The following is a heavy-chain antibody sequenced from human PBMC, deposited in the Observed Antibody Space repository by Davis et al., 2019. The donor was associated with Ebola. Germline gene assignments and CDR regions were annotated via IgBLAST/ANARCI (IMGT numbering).Heavy chain of an antibody. V-gene: IGHV3-23*01. Sequence: PGGSLRLSCEASGFTFSTYPLSWVRQAPGKGLEWVSSITASGASTTYADSVKGRFTISRDNSKNILHLQMNSLRAEDTAIYYCAKSFYDSGSYLRIPFDYWGQGTLVTVSS. D-gene: IGHD3-10*01. CDR2: ITASGAST. CDR1: GFTFSTYP. CDR3: AKSFYDSGSYLRIPFDY. J-gene: IGHJ4*02.